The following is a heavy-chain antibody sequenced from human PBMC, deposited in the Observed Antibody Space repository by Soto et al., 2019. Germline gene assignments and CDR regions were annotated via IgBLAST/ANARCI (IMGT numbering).Heavy chain of an antibody. CDR2: ISSSGSII. CDR3: ARVPPDMVRGADYYYYGMDV. J-gene: IGHJ6*02. Sequence: AGGSLRLSCAASGFTFSSYWMHWVRQAPGKGLVWVSRISSSGSIIYYADSVKGRFTISRDNAKNSLYLQMNSLRAEDTAVYYCARVPPDMVRGADYYYYGMDVWGQGTTVTVSS. CDR1: GFTFSSYW. V-gene: IGHV3-48*04. D-gene: IGHD3-10*01.